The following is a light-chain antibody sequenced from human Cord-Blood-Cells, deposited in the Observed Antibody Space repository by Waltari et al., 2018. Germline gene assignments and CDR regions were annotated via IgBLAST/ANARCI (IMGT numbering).Light chain of an antibody. CDR2: AAS. CDR1: QSISSY. CDR3: QQSYSTPPYS. J-gene: IGKJ2*03. V-gene: IGKV1-39*01. Sequence: DSQMTQSPSSLSHSVGDRVTITCRDSQSISSYLNWYQQKPGKAPKLLIYAASSLQSGVPSRFSGSGSGTDFTLTISSLQPEDFATYYCQQSYSTPPYSFGQGTKLEIK.